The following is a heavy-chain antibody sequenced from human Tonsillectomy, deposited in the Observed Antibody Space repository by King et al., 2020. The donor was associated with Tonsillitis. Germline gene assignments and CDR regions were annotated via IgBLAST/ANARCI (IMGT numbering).Heavy chain of an antibody. CDR2: INPNSGGT. CDR3: ARDLSYDSSGYFGY. D-gene: IGHD3-22*01. Sequence: VQLVESGAEVKRPGTSVKVSCKASGYTFTDYYVHWVRQAPGQGLEWMGWINPNSGGTNYAQKFQGRIIMTSDTSISTSYMELTRLTSDDTAVFYCARDLSYDSSGYFGYWGQGTLVTVPS. J-gene: IGHJ4*02. CDR1: GYTFTDYY. V-gene: IGHV1-2*02.